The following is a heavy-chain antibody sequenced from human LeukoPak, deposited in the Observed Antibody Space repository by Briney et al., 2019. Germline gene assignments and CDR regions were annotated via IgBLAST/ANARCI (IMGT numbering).Heavy chain of an antibody. CDR1: GGSISSYY. CDR3: ARLVTSYDILTGYSYYFDS. J-gene: IGHJ4*02. D-gene: IGHD3-9*01. CDR2: IYYTGRT. Sequence: TSETLSLTCTVPGGSISSYYWSWIRQPPGEGLEGIAYIYYTGRTNYNPSLKSRVTISVDTSENQLSLELISVTAADTAVYFCARLVTSYDILTGYSYYFDSWGQGTLVTVSS. V-gene: IGHV4-59*08.